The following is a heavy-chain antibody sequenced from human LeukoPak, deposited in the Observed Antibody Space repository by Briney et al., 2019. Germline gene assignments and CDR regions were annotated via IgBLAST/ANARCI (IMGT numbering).Heavy chain of an antibody. D-gene: IGHD4-17*01. CDR2: IIPILGTT. V-gene: IGHV1-69*05. CDR3: ARLDDYGDHARSCMNH. CDR1: GGTCRRCA. Sequence: SVKVSCKASGGTCRRCAISWVRQAPGQGLEWMGGIIPILGTTNYAQKFQGRVTISTDESTSTAYMELSSLRSDDTAVYYCARLDDYGDHARSCMNHWGQGTLVTVSS. J-gene: IGHJ4*02.